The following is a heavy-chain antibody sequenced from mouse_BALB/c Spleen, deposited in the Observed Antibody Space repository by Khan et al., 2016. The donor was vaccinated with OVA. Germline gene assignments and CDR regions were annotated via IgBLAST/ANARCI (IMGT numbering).Heavy chain of an antibody. Sequence: QVQLKESGAELMKPGASVKISCKATGYTFSSYWIEWIKQRPGHDLEWIGEILPGSGSTNYNEIFKGKATFTADTSSNTAYMQLSSLTSEDSAVYYGARYGNPWYFDVWGAGTTVTVSS. CDR2: ILPGSGST. D-gene: IGHD2-1*01. J-gene: IGHJ1*01. CDR3: ARYGNPWYFDV. V-gene: IGHV1-9*01. CDR1: GYTFSSYW.